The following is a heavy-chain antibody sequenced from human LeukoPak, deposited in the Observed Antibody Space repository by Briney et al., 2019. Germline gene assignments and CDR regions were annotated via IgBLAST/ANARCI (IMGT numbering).Heavy chain of an antibody. Sequence: SETLSLTCTVSGGSISSGGYYWGWIRQPPGKGLEWIGNIYYSGSTYDNPSLKSRVTISVDTSQNQFSLKLSSVTAADMAVFYCARTVAGKLVFGYWGQGTLVTVSS. CDR1: GGSISSGGYY. V-gene: IGHV4-39*07. CDR3: ARTVAGKLVFGY. J-gene: IGHJ4*02. CDR2: IYYSGST. D-gene: IGHD6-19*01.